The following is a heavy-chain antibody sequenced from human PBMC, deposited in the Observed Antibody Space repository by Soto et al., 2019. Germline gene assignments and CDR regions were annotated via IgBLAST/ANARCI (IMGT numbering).Heavy chain of an antibody. J-gene: IGHJ3*02. Sequence: QVQLVQSGAEVKKPGASVKVSCKASGYTFTSYGISWVRQAPGQGLEWMGWISAYNGNTIYAQKLQGRVTMTTDTSTSTAYMELRSLRSDDSAVYYCARGATTGCSGGSCYTDDAFDIWGQGTMVTLSS. CDR2: ISAYNGNT. CDR3: ARGATTGCSGGSCYTDDAFDI. D-gene: IGHD2-15*01. CDR1: GYTFTSYG. V-gene: IGHV1-18*01.